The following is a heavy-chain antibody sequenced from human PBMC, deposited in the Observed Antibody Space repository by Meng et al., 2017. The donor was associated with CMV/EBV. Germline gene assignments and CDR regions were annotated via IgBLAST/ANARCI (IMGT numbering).Heavy chain of an antibody. CDR1: DLTVSNVF. CDR2: IKGEADGGTT. D-gene: IGHD4/OR15-4a*01. J-gene: IGHJ4*02. Sequence: SWGVSDLTVSNVFMNWVRQAPGKGLEWVGRIKGEADGGTTDYAAPVRGRFIISRDDSKNTVYLEMKSLQVDDAAVYYCSYGANYYFDYWGPGTLVTVSS. V-gene: IGHV3-15*07. CDR3: SYGANYYFDY.